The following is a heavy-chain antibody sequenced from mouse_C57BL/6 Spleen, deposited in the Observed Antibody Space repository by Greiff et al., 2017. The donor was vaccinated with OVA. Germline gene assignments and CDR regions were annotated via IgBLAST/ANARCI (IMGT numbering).Heavy chain of an antibody. CDR2: ISDGGSYT. V-gene: IGHV5-4*01. Sequence: EVNVVESGGGLVKPGGSLKLSCAASGFTFSSYAMSWVRQTPEKRLEWVATISDGGSYTYYPDNVKGRFTISRDNAKNNLYLQMSHLKSEDTAMYYCARDGRWLLQDYYAMDYWGQGTSVTVSS. CDR1: GFTFSSYA. CDR3: ARDGRWLLQDYYAMDY. J-gene: IGHJ4*01. D-gene: IGHD2-3*01.